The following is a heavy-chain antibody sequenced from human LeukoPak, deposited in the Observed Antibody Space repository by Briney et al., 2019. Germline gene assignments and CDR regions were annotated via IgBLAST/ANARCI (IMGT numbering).Heavy chain of an antibody. V-gene: IGHV4-59*01. Sequence: PSETLSLTCTVSGGSISSYYWSWIRQPPGKGLEWIGYIYYSGSTNYNPSLKSRVTISVDTSKNQFSLKLSSVTAADTAVYYCARIYSSGSYLDYFDYWGQGTLVTVSS. J-gene: IGHJ4*02. CDR3: ARIYSSGSYLDYFDY. D-gene: IGHD6-19*01. CDR2: IYYSGST. CDR1: GGSISSYY.